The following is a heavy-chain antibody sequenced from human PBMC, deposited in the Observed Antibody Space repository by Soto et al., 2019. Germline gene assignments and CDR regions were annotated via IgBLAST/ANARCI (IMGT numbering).Heavy chain of an antibody. Sequence: QVQVVESGGGVVQPAKSLRLSCAASAFTLRKFVMHWVRQAPGRGLEWVAVTSNDGSNTFYADSVKGRFTISRDNSKNTVYLQMNSLRTEDTAVYYCARGNLDVWGQGTTVTVSS. CDR3: ARGNLDV. CDR2: TSNDGSNT. CDR1: AFTLRKFV. J-gene: IGHJ6*02. V-gene: IGHV3-30-3*01. D-gene: IGHD1-7*01.